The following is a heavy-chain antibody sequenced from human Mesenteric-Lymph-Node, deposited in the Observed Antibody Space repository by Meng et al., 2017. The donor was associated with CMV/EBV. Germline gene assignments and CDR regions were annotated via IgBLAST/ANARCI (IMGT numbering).Heavy chain of an antibody. D-gene: IGHD3-9*01. J-gene: IGHJ4*02. CDR3: ARGSSYDILTGYFDY. CDR2: INHSGST. Sequence: QVQLHQWGAGLLKPSETLSVTCAVYGGSLSGYYWNWIRQSPEKGLEWIGEINHSGSTTYNPSFTSRIIISVDTSTNQISLNMSSVTAADTAVYYCARGSSYDILTGYFDYWGQGALVTVSS. CDR1: GGSLSGYY. V-gene: IGHV4-34*01.